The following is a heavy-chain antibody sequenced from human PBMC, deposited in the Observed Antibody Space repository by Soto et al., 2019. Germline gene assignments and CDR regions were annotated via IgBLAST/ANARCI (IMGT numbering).Heavy chain of an antibody. V-gene: IGHV4-39*01. D-gene: IGHD3-10*01. Sequence: SETLSLTCTVSGGSISSSSYYWGWIRQPPGKGLEWIGSIYYSGSTYYNPSLKSRVTISVDTSKNQFSMKLSSVTAADTAVYYCARLPGYYYGSGRAPGWFDPWGQGTLVTVSS. CDR3: ARLPGYYYGSGRAPGWFDP. CDR2: IYYSGST. J-gene: IGHJ5*02. CDR1: GGSISSSSYY.